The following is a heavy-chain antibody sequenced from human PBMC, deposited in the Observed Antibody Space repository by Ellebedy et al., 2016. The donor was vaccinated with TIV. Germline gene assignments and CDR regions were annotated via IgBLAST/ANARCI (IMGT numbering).Heavy chain of an antibody. Sequence: GGSLRLXXAASGFTFSTYAMSWVRRAPGKGLEWVSVISGSGETTYYADSWKGRFTISRDNSKNTLYMQMNSLRADDTAVYYCAKHDYCSITACPFDYWGKGTLVLVSS. CDR1: GFTFSTYA. J-gene: IGHJ4*02. V-gene: IGHV3-23*01. D-gene: IGHD2-2*01. CDR2: ISGSGETT. CDR3: AKHDYCSITACPFDY.